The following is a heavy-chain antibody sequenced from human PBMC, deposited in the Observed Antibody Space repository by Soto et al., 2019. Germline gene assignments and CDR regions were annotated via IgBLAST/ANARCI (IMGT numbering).Heavy chain of an antibody. D-gene: IGHD1-26*01. CDR1: GYTFTGYY. V-gene: IGHV1-2*04. Sequence: ASVKVSCKASGYTFTGYYMHWVRQAPGQGLEWMGWINPNSGGTNYAQKFQGWVTMTRDTSISTAYMELSRLRSDDTAVYYCARVKGVGANNRFDPWGQGTLVTVSS. CDR2: INPNSGGT. J-gene: IGHJ5*02. CDR3: ARVKGVGANNRFDP.